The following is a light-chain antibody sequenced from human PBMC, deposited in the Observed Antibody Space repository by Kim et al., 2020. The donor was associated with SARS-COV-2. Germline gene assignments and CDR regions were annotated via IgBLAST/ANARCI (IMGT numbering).Light chain of an antibody. CDR1: SLRSYY. J-gene: IGLJ2*01. Sequence: AGGQTVRRTCQGDSLRSYYASWYQQKPGQAPVLVIYGKNNRPSGIPDRFSGSSSGNTASLTITGAQAEDEADYYCYSRDSSGNQVVFGGGTQLTVL. V-gene: IGLV3-19*01. CDR3: YSRDSSGNQVV. CDR2: GKN.